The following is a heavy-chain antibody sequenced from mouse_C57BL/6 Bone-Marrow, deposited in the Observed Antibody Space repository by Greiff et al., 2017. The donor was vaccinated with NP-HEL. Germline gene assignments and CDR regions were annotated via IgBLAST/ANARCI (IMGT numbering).Heavy chain of an antibody. V-gene: IGHV1-26*01. CDR2: INPNNGGT. CDR3: ASGGYYFDY. D-gene: IGHD1-1*02. Sequence: DVKLVESGPELVKPGASVKISCKASGYTFTDYYMNWVKQSHGKSLEWIGDINPNNGGTSYNQKFKGKATLTVDKSSSTAYMELRSLTSEDSAVYYCASGGYYFDYWGQGTTLTVSS. J-gene: IGHJ2*01. CDR1: GYTFTDYY.